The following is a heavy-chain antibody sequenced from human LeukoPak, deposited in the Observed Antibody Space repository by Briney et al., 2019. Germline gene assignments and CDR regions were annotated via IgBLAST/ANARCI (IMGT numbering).Heavy chain of an antibody. V-gene: IGHV3-30*18. CDR2: ITYDGSNK. CDR3: AKGTGDYGMDV. J-gene: IGHJ6*02. Sequence: GGSLRLSCAASGFTFSSDGMHWVRQAPGKGLEWVAVITYDGSNKYYADSVKGRFTISRDNSKNTLYLQMNSLRAEDTAVYYCAKGTGDYGMDVWGQGTTVTVSS. D-gene: IGHD3-10*01. CDR1: GFTFSSDG.